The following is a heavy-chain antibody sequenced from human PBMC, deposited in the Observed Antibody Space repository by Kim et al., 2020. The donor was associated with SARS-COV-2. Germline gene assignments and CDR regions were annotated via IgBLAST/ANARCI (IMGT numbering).Heavy chain of an antibody. V-gene: IGHV4-31*02. CDR3: AFSSSWYETSPFDY. Sequence: NPSLKSRVTISVDTSKNQFSLKLGSVTAADTAVYYCAFSSSWYETSPFDYWGQGTLVTVSS. J-gene: IGHJ4*02. D-gene: IGHD6-13*01.